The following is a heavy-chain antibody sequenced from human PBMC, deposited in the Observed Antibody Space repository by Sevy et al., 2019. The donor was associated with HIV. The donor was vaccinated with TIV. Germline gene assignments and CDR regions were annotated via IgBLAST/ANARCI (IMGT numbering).Heavy chain of an antibody. J-gene: IGHJ4*02. Sequence: GGSLRLSCAASGFTFSSYAMHWVRQAPGKGLEWEAVISYDGSNKYYADSVKGRFTISRDNSKNTLYLQMNSLRAEDTAVYYCAIEGYSSGSYYFDYWGQGTLVTVSS. CDR3: AIEGYSSGSYYFDY. D-gene: IGHD6-19*01. CDR2: ISYDGSNK. CDR1: GFTFSSYA. V-gene: IGHV3-30-3*01.